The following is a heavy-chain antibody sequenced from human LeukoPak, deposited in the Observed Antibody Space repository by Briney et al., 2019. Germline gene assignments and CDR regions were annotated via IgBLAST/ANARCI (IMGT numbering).Heavy chain of an antibody. V-gene: IGHV4-4*07. CDR1: GGSISSYY. Sequence: PSETLSLTCTVSGGSISSYYWSWTRQPAGKGLECIGRIYTSGSTNYNPSLKSRVTMSVDTSKSQFSLKLSSVTAADTAVYYCARERDPYTPYAFDIWGQGTMVTVSS. D-gene: IGHD2-15*01. CDR2: IYTSGST. CDR3: ARERDPYTPYAFDI. J-gene: IGHJ3*02.